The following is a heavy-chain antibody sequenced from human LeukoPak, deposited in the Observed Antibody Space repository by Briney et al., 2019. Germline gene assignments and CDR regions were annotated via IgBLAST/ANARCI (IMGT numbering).Heavy chain of an antibody. CDR3: TTERSGSFPY. Sequence: PGGSLRLSCAASGFTFSSYGMHWVRQAPGKGLEWVAFIRYDGSKKYYADSVKGRFTISRDNSKNTLYLQMNSLKTEDTAVYYCTTERSGSFPYWGQGALVTVSS. V-gene: IGHV3-30*02. J-gene: IGHJ4*02. CDR2: IRYDGSKK. D-gene: IGHD1-26*01. CDR1: GFTFSSYG.